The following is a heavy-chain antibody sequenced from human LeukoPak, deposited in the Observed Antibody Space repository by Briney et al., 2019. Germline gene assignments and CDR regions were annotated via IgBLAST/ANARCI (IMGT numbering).Heavy chain of an antibody. V-gene: IGHV3-23*01. CDR1: GFTFSSYA. Sequence: PGGSLRLSCAASGFTFSSYAMSWVRQAPGKGLEWVSAISGSGGSTYYADSVKGRFTISRDNSKNTLYLQMNSLRAEDTAVYYCANGISLSYDILTGYYAEYWGQGTLVTVSS. CDR3: ANGISLSYDILTGYYAEY. D-gene: IGHD3-9*01. J-gene: IGHJ4*02. CDR2: ISGSGGST.